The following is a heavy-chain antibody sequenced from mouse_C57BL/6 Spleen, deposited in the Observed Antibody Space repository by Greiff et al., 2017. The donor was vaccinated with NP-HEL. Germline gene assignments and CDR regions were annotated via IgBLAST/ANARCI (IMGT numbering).Heavy chain of an antibody. Sequence: EVQLQQSGPVLVKPGASVKMSCKASGYTFTDYYMNWVKQSHGKSLEWIGVINPYNGGTSYNQKFKGKATLTVDKSSSTAYMELNSLTSEDSAVYYCARSYYGLWYFDVWGTGTTVTVSS. D-gene: IGHD1-1*01. CDR3: ARSYYGLWYFDV. J-gene: IGHJ1*03. CDR1: GYTFTDYY. V-gene: IGHV1-19*01. CDR2: INPYNGGT.